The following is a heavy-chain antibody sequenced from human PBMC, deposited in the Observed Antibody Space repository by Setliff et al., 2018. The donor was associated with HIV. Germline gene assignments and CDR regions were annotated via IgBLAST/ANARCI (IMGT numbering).Heavy chain of an antibody. D-gene: IGHD3-10*01. CDR3: ARVQVSGTYPIDY. J-gene: IGHJ4*02. CDR2: INHSGST. Sequence: GSLRLSCAASGFTFSSAWMIWVRQAPGKGLEWIGEINHSGSTYYNPSLKSRVTISVDTSKNQFSLKLSSVTAADTAVYYCARVQVSGTYPIDYWGQGTLVTVSS. V-gene: IGHV4-4*02. CDR1: GFTFSSAW.